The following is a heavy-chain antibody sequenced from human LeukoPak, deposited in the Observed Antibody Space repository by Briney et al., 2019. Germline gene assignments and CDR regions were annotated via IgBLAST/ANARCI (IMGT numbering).Heavy chain of an antibody. Sequence: GASVKVSCKASGYTFTGYYMHWVRQAPGQGLEWMGWINPNSGGTNYAQKFQGRVTMTRDTSISTAYMELSRLRSDDTAVYYCASYRTSSYSYGVYYFDYWGQGTLVTVSS. CDR1: GYTFTGYY. J-gene: IGHJ4*02. CDR2: INPNSGGT. CDR3: ASYRTSSYSYGVYYFDY. V-gene: IGHV1-2*02. D-gene: IGHD5-18*01.